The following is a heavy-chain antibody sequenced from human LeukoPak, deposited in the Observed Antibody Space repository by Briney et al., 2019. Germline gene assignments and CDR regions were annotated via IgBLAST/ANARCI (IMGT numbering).Heavy chain of an antibody. CDR1: GGSISSYY. V-gene: IGHV4-59*01. Sequence: PSETLSLTCTVSGGSISSYYWSWIRQPPGKGLEWIGYIYYSGSTNYNPSLKSRVTISVDRSKNQISLNLSSVTVADTAVYYCAKGGPEASAGLSWFDPWGQGTLVTVSS. CDR3: AKGGPEASAGLSWFDP. J-gene: IGHJ5*02. D-gene: IGHD1-14*01. CDR2: IYYSGST.